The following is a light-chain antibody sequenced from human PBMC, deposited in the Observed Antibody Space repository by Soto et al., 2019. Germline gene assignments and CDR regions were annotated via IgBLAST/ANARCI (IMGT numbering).Light chain of an antibody. J-gene: IGKJ2*01. V-gene: IGKV1-39*01. Sequence: DIQLTQSPSFLSASVGDRVTITCRASQAISNYLAWYQRTPGRAPKLLIYAASVLQSGVPSRFSGSGSGTDFTLTISSLQPEDFATYYCQQTYSTPRTFGQGTKVDIK. CDR2: AAS. CDR1: QAISNY. CDR3: QQTYSTPRT.